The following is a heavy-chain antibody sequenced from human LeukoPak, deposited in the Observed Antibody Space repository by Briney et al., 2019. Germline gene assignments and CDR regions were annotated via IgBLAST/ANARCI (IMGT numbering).Heavy chain of an antibody. CDR1: GFTFSSYS. CDR3: AREVFGGSYYFDY. V-gene: IGHV3-48*01. J-gene: IGHJ4*02. CDR2: ISSSSSTI. D-gene: IGHD1-26*01. Sequence: GGSLRLSCAASGFTFSSYSMNWVRQAPGKGLEWVSYISSSSSTIYYADSVKGRFTISRDNAKNSLYLQMNSLRAEDTAVYYCAREVFGGSYYFDYWGQGTLVTVSS.